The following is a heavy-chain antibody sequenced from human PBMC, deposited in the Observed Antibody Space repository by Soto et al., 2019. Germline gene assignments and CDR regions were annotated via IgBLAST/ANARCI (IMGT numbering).Heavy chain of an antibody. J-gene: IGHJ6*02. CDR2: IYYRGST. V-gene: IGHV4-61*01. Sequence: QVQLQESGPGLVKPSETLSLTCTVSGGSVSSGSYYWSWIRQPPGKGLEWIGSIYYRGSTNYNPALKSLVNMSVDTSKNPFSLKLSAVTAADTAVYYCGREGFTIDYYYGMDVWGQGTTVTVSS. CDR3: GREGFTIDYYYGMDV. CDR1: GGSVSSGSYY. D-gene: IGHD3-9*01.